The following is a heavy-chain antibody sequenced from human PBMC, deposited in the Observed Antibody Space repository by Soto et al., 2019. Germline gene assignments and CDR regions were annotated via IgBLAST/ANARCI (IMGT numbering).Heavy chain of an antibody. Sequence: GGSLRLSCAASGFIFSSYWMHWVRQAPGKGLVWVSRINSDGSSTSYADSVKGRFTISRDNAKNTLYLQMNSLRAEETAVDYCARAFRVLWFGELLSTKYYYGMDVWGQGTTVTVSS. CDR2: INSDGSST. J-gene: IGHJ6*02. D-gene: IGHD3-10*01. CDR1: GFIFSSYW. CDR3: ARAFRVLWFGELLSTKYYYGMDV. V-gene: IGHV3-74*01.